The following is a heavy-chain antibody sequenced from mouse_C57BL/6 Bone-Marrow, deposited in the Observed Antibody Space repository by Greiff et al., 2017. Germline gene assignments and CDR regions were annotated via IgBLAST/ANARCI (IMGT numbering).Heavy chain of an antibody. D-gene: IGHD2-4*01. Sequence: QVQLQQSGAELARPGASVKLSCKASGYTFTSYGISWVKQRTGQGLEWIGEIYPRSGNTYYNEKFKGKATLTADKSSSTAYMELRSLTSEDSAVYLGVRRGSDYDGCDLDVWGKGKAVTVAS. CDR2: IYPRSGNT. CDR1: GYTFTSYG. J-gene: IGHJ1*03. CDR3: VRRGSDYDGCDLDV. V-gene: IGHV1-81*01.